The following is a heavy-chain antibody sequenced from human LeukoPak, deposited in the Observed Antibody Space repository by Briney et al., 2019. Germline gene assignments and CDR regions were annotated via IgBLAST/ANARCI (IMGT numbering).Heavy chain of an antibody. CDR3: AKDLRYYDSGGNIESPFDY. D-gene: IGHD3-22*01. CDR2: IRYDGSNK. V-gene: IGHV3-30*02. Sequence: PGGSLRLSCAASGFTFGDYGMHWVRQAPGKGLEWVAFIRYDGSNKYYADSVKGRFTISRDNSKNTLYLQMNSLRAEDTAVYYCAKDLRYYDSGGNIESPFDYWGQGTLVTVSS. J-gene: IGHJ4*02. CDR1: GFTFGDYG.